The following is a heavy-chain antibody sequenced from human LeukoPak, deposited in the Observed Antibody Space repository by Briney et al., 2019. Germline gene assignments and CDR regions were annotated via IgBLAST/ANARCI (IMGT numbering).Heavy chain of an antibody. CDR1: GGSISSYY. J-gene: IGHJ5*02. D-gene: IGHD1-1*01. Sequence: SETLSLTCTVSGGSISSYYWSWIRQPAGKGLEWIGRMHTSGATDYNPSLKSRVTMSLDTPKNQFSLKLSSVTAADTAVYYCARDRANNWSQDWFDPWGQGTLVTVSS. CDR3: ARDRANNWSQDWFDP. CDR2: MHTSGAT. V-gene: IGHV4-4*07.